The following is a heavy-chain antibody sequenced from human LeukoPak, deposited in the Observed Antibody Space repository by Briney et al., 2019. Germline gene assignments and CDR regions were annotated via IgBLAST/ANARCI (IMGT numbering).Heavy chain of an antibody. J-gene: IGHJ3*02. CDR2: IDSDGSST. CDR1: GFTFSSYS. Sequence: PGGSLRLSCAASGFTFSSYSMSWVRQAPGKGLVWVSRIDSDGSSTTYADSVKGRFTISRDNAKNTVYLQMNSLRAEDTAVYYCARDGAYTAFDIWGQGTMVTVSS. CDR3: ARDGAYTAFDI. V-gene: IGHV3-74*01. D-gene: IGHD2-21*01.